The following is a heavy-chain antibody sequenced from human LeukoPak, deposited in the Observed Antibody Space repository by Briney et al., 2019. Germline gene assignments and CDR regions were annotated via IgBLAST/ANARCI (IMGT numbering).Heavy chain of an antibody. CDR3: ARGHMVRGVIIRGLRY. Sequence: GGSLRLSCAASGFTVSSNYMSWVRQAPGKGLEWVSVIYSGGSTYYADSVKGRFTISRDNSKNTLYLQMNSLRAEDTAVYYYARGHMVRGVIIRGLRYWGQGTLVTVSS. D-gene: IGHD3-10*01. CDR1: GFTVSSNY. J-gene: IGHJ4*02. V-gene: IGHV3-66*01. CDR2: IYSGGST.